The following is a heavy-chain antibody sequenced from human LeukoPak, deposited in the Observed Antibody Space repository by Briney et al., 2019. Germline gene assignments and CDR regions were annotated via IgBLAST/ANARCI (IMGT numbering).Heavy chain of an antibody. CDR2: INTNTGNP. J-gene: IGHJ4*02. Sequence: ASVKVSCKASGYTFTTSAIHWVRQAPGQGLEWMGYINTNTGNPSYAQGFTGRFVFSLDTSVSTAYLQISSLQAEDTALYYCARDSGSWPFDYWGQGTLVTVSS. CDR3: ARDSGSWPFDY. CDR1: GYTFTTSA. V-gene: IGHV7-4-1*02. D-gene: IGHD6-13*01.